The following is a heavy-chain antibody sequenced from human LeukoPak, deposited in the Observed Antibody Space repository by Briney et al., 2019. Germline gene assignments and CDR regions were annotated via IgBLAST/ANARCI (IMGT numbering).Heavy chain of an antibody. D-gene: IGHD6-19*01. CDR3: ARHLSGWYFYYFDY. CDR2: IYYSGST. Sequence: PSETLSLTCTVSGGSISSSSYYWGWIRQPPGKGLEWIGSIYYSGSTYYNPSLKSRVTISVDTSKNQFSLKLSSVTAADTAVYYCARHLSGWYFYYFDYWGQGTLVTVSS. CDR1: GGSISSSSYY. J-gene: IGHJ4*02. V-gene: IGHV4-39*01.